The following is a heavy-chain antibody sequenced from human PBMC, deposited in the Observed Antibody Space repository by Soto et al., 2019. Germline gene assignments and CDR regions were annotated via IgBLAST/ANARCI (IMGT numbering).Heavy chain of an antibody. CDR1: GGTFSCYA. Sequence: QVKLVQSGAEVKKPGSSVKVSCKASGGTFSCYAISWVRQAHRQGLEWMRGIIPIFGTANYAQKFQGRVTITADESTSTAYMELSSLRSEDTAVYYCARAGLAYCGGDCYSPYYYYGMDVWGQGTTVTVSS. CDR3: ARAGLAYCGGDCYSPYYYYGMDV. CDR2: IIPIFGTA. V-gene: IGHV1-69*01. J-gene: IGHJ6*02. D-gene: IGHD2-21*02.